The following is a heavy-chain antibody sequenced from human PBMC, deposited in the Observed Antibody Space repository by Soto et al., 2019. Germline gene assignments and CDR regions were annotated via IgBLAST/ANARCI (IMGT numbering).Heavy chain of an antibody. Sequence: PGGSLRLSCAASGFTFSSYSMNWVRQAPGKGLEWVSYISSSSSTIYYADSVKGRFTISRDNAKNSLYLQMNSLRDEDTAVYYCASLLPRFLEWSTYYYYGMDVWGQGTTVTVYS. D-gene: IGHD3-3*01. CDR3: ASLLPRFLEWSTYYYYGMDV. CDR2: ISSSSSTI. V-gene: IGHV3-48*02. CDR1: GFTFSSYS. J-gene: IGHJ6*02.